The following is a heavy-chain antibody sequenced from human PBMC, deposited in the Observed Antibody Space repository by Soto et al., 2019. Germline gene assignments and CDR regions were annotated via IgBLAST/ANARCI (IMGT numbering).Heavy chain of an antibody. J-gene: IGHJ4*02. Sequence: EVQLLESGGGLVQPGGSLRLSCAASGFTFSSYAMSWVRQAPGKGLEWVSSITGSGASTYYADSMKGRFTISRDNSKNTLYLQMNSLRAEDTAVYYCASPRYSSSWYRIDYWVQGTLVTVSS. V-gene: IGHV3-23*01. CDR1: GFTFSSYA. CDR2: ITGSGAST. CDR3: ASPRYSSSWYRIDY. D-gene: IGHD6-13*01.